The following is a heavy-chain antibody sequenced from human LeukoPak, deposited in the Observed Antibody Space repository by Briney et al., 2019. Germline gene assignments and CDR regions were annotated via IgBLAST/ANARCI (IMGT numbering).Heavy chain of an antibody. CDR2: IHSGGST. CDR1: GFTFSSHS. Sequence: GGSLRLSCAASGFTFSSHSMSWVRQAPGKGLEWVSVIHSGGSTYYADSVKGRFTISRDTSKNTLYLQMNSLRAEDTAVYYCARENGMDVWGQGTTVTVSS. CDR3: ARENGMDV. V-gene: IGHV3-53*01. J-gene: IGHJ6*02.